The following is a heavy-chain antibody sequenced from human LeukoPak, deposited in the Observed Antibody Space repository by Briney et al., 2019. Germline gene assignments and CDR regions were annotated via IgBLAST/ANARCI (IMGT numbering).Heavy chain of an antibody. CDR2: LYHGGAT. V-gene: IGHV4-38-2*01. D-gene: IGHD4-23*01. J-gene: IGHJ4*02. CDR3: ARDRGYGGNDWDY. Sequence: SETLSLTCAVSGYSINSSYYWGWIRQPPGKGLEWIGSLYHGGATYSNPSLKSRVTIAVDTSKNQFSLKLSSVTAADTAVYYCARDRGYGGNDWDYWGQGTLVTVS. CDR1: GYSINSSYY.